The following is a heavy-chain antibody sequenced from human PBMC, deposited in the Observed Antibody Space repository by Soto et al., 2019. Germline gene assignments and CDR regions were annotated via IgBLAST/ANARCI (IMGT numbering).Heavy chain of an antibody. CDR2: IYYSGST. CDR1: GGSISSSSYY. Sequence: QLQLQESGPGLVKPSETLSLTCTVSGGSISSSSYYWGWILQPPGKGLEWIGSIYYSGSTYYNPSLKSRVTISVDTSKNQFSLKLSSVTAADTAVYYCASVYCSGGSCYPYYFDYWGQGTLVTVSS. J-gene: IGHJ4*02. V-gene: IGHV4-39*01. D-gene: IGHD2-15*01. CDR3: ASVYCSGGSCYPYYFDY.